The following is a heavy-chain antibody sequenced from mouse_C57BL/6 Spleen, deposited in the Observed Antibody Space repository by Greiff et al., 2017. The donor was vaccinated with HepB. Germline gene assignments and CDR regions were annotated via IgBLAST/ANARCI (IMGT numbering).Heavy chain of an antibody. Sequence: QVQLQQPGAELVKPGASVKMSCKASGYTFTSYWITWVKQRPGQGLEWIGDIYPGSGSTNYNEKFKRKATLTVETSSSTAYMQLSSLTSEDSAVYYCASGIYYGNPWYFDVWGTGTTVTVSS. CDR3: ASGIYYGNPWYFDV. CDR1: GYTFTSYW. D-gene: IGHD2-1*01. CDR2: IYPGSGST. V-gene: IGHV1-55*01. J-gene: IGHJ1*03.